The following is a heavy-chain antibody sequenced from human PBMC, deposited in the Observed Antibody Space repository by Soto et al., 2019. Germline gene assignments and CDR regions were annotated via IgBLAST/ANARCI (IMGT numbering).Heavy chain of an antibody. CDR2: IYYSGST. D-gene: IGHD6-13*01. J-gene: IGHJ6*03. CDR1: GGSISSYY. Sequence: SETLSLTCTVSGGSISSYYWSWIRQPPGKGLEWIGYIYYSGSTNYNPSLKSRVTISVDTSKNQFSLKLSSVTAADTAVYYCARAAAQWVPDYYYYYMDVWGKGTTVTVSS. V-gene: IGHV4-59*01. CDR3: ARAAAQWVPDYYYYYMDV.